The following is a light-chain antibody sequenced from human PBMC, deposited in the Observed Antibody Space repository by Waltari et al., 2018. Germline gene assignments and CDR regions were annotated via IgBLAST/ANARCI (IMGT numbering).Light chain of an antibody. V-gene: IGLV8-61*01. CDR1: SGSVSTSSY. J-gene: IGLJ3*02. Sequence: QTVVTQGPSFSVSPGGTVTLTCGLSSGSVSTSSYPSWYQQTPGQAPRTLIYTTTTRSSGVPDRFSGSILGNKAALTITGAQADDESDYYCVLYMGSGIWVFGGGTKLTVL. CDR2: TTT. CDR3: VLYMGSGIWV.